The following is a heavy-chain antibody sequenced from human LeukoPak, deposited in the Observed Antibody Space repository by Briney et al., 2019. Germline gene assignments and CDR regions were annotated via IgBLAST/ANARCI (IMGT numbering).Heavy chain of an antibody. J-gene: IGHJ6*02. CDR1: GYSFTSYW. Sequence: GESLKISCKASGYSFTSYWIGWVRQMPGKGLEWMGIIYPGDSDTRYSPSFQGQVTISADKSISTAYLQWSSLKASDTAMYYCARADILTGYSHYGMDVWGQGATVTVSS. CDR2: IYPGDSDT. CDR3: ARADILTGYSHYGMDV. V-gene: IGHV5-51*01. D-gene: IGHD3-9*01.